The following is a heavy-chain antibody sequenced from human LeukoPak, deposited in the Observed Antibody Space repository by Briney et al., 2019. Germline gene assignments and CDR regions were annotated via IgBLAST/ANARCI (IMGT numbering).Heavy chain of an antibody. CDR1: GYTFTNYY. D-gene: IGHD3-10*01. J-gene: IGHJ6*02. CDR3: ARGGYSESFYNPRSYGMDV. V-gene: IGHV1-46*01. Sequence: ASVKVSCKASGYTFTNYYLHWVRQTPGQGLAWMGIINPSGDTTRYVEKFQGRVTMIRDTSASTVYIELSSLRSEDTAVYYCARGGYSESFYNPRSYGMDVWGQGTTVIVSS. CDR2: INPSGDTT.